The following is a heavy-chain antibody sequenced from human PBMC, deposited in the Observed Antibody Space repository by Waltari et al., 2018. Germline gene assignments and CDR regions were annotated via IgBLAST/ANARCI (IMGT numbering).Heavy chain of an antibody. CDR3: ARDRQWLVRGYFDY. J-gene: IGHJ4*02. CDR2: ISYDGSNK. CDR1: GFTFRSYA. Sequence: QVQLVESGGGVVQPGRSLRLSCAASGFTFRSYAMHWVRQAPGKGLEWVAVISYDGSNKYYADSVKGRFTISRDNSKNTLYLQMNSLRAEDTAVYYCARDRQWLVRGYFDYWGQGTLVTVSS. V-gene: IGHV3-30-3*01. D-gene: IGHD6-19*01.